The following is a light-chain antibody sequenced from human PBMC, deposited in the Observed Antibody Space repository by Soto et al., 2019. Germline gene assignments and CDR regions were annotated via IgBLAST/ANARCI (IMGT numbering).Light chain of an antibody. CDR3: QHYNSYSEA. CDR1: ETINNW. J-gene: IGKJ1*01. CDR2: DAS. V-gene: IGKV1-5*01. Sequence: DIQVTQSPSTLSASVGDRVTITCRASETINNWLAWYQQKPGKAPNLLIYDASSLASGVPSRFSGSASGTDFFLTISNLQPDDFATYYCQHYNSYSEAFGQGTKVDIK.